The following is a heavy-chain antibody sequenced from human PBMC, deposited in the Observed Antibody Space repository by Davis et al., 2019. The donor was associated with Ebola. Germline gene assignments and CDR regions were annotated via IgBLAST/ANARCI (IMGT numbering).Heavy chain of an antibody. D-gene: IGHD6-19*01. CDR1: AFTFSGPA. V-gene: IGHV3-73*01. Sequence: GGSLRLSCAASAFTFSGPAMHWVRQASGKGLEWVGRIRSKANSYATAYAASVKGRFTISRDDSKNTAYLQMNSLKTEDTAVYYCTMSAGIFDYWGQGTLVTVSS. CDR3: TMSAGIFDY. CDR2: IRSKANSYAT. J-gene: IGHJ4*02.